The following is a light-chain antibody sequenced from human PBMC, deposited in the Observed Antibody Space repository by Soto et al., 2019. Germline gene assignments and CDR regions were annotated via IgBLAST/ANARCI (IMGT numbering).Light chain of an antibody. Sequence: EIVMTQSAASLSVSPGERATLSYRASQSVGGNLAWYQQRPGRAPRLLIYDASTRATDIPARFSGSGSGTEFTLTISSLQSEDFALYYCQQYNNWPLYTFGQGTKLEIK. J-gene: IGKJ2*01. V-gene: IGKV3-15*01. CDR3: QQYNNWPLYT. CDR2: DAS. CDR1: QSVGGN.